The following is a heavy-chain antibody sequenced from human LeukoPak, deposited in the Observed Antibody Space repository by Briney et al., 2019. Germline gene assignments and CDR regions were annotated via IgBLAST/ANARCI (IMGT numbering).Heavy chain of an antibody. CDR2: ISSSSSYI. CDR1: GFTFSSYS. V-gene: IGHV3-21*01. J-gene: IGHJ4*02. Sequence: GGSLRPSCAASGFTFSSYSMNWVRQAPGKGLEWVSSISSSSSYIYYADSVKGRFTISRDNAKNSLYLQMNSLRAEDTAVYYCAREANWGSYFDYWGQGTLVTVSS. D-gene: IGHD7-27*01. CDR3: AREANWGSYFDY.